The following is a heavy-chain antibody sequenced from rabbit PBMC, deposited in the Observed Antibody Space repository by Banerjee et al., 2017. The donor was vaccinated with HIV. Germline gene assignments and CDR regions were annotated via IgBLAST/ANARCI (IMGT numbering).Heavy chain of an antibody. CDR2: IDAGSSGST. Sequence: QSLEESGGDLVKPEGSLTLTCTASGFSFSSSYDMCWVRQAPGKGLEWIACIDAGSSGSTYYASWAKGRFTISKTSSTTVTLQMTTLTAADTATYFCARIHNGWDLWGQGTLVTVS. CDR1: GFSFSSSYD. D-gene: IGHD6-1*01. CDR3: ARIHNGWDL. J-gene: IGHJ3*01. V-gene: IGHV1S40*01.